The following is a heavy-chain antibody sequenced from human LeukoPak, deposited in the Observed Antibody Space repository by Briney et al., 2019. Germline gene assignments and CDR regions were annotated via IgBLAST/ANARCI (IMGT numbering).Heavy chain of an antibody. CDR2: INHSGST. J-gene: IGHJ2*01. CDR3: ARGRDGGNPGRRYFDL. D-gene: IGHD2-15*01. V-gene: IGHV4-34*01. CDR1: GGSFSGYY. Sequence: PSETLSLTCAVYGGSFSGYYWSWIRQPPGKGLEWIGEINHSGSTNYNPPLKSRVTISVDTSKNQFSLKLSSVTAADTAVYYCARGRDGGNPGRRYFDLWGRGTLVTVSS.